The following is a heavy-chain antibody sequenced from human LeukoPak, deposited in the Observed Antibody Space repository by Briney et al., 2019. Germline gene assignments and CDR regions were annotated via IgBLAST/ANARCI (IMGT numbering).Heavy chain of an antibody. Sequence: GGSLRLSCAASGFTFSSYGMHWVRQAPGKGLEWVAFIRYDGSNKYYADSVKGRFTISRDNSKNTLYLQMNSLRAEDTAVHYCAKDDWVIAAAVRLYYYYYGMDVWGQGATVTVSS. J-gene: IGHJ6*02. V-gene: IGHV3-30*02. D-gene: IGHD6-13*01. CDR2: IRYDGSNK. CDR1: GFTFSSYG. CDR3: AKDDWVIAAAVRLYYYYYGMDV.